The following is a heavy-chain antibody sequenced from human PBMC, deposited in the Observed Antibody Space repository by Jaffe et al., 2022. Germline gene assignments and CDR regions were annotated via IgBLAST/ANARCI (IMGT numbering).Heavy chain of an antibody. CDR3: AHMDHGYSSSWYHSPFFDY. CDR2: IYWNDDK. D-gene: IGHD6-13*01. Sequence: QITLKESGPTLVKPTQTLTLTCTFSGFSLSTSGVGVGWIRQPPGKALEWLALIYWNDDKRYSPSLKSRLTITKDTSKNQVVLTMTNMDPVDTATYYCAHMDHGYSSSWYHSPFFDYWGQGTLVTVSS. J-gene: IGHJ4*02. CDR1: GFSLSTSGVG. V-gene: IGHV2-5*01.